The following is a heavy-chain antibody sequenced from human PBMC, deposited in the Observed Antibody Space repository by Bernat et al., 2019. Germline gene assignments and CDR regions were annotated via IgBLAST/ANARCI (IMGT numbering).Heavy chain of an antibody. CDR2: ISGSGDST. CDR3: AKDRRVVTGVGRQNFDH. J-gene: IGHJ4*02. Sequence: EVQLVESGGGLVKPGGSLRLSCAASGFTFSNYAMSWVRQAPGKGLEWVSTISGSGDSTYYADSVKGRFTISRDNSKNTLFLQMNSLRAEDTALYYCAKDRRVVTGVGRQNFDHWGQGSLVTVSS. D-gene: IGHD2-21*02. V-gene: IGHV3-23*04. CDR1: GFTFSNYA.